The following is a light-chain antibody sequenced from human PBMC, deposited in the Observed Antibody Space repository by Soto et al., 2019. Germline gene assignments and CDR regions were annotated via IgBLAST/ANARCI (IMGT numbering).Light chain of an antibody. CDR2: GSS. J-gene: IGKJ1*01. CDR1: QSVSSNY. Sequence: EIVLTQSPGTLSLSPGERATLSCRASQSVSSNYLAWYQQTPGQAPRLLIYGSSSRATGIPDRFSGSGSGTDFTLTIRRLEPEDFAVYYCQQYGSSYPWTFGQGTK. V-gene: IGKV3-20*01. CDR3: QQYGSSYPWT.